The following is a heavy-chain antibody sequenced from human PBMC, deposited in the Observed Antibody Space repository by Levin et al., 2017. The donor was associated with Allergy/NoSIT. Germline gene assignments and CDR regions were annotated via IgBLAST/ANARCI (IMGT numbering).Heavy chain of an antibody. V-gene: IGHV4-4*02. CDR1: GGSISSSNW. J-gene: IGHJ3*02. CDR2: IYHSGST. CDR3: AILALFPRKKLLWFGELSRGAFDI. D-gene: IGHD3-10*01. Sequence: SETLSLTCAVSGGSISSSNWWSWVRQPPGKGLEWIGEIYHSGSTNYNPSLKSRVTISVDKSKNQFSLKLSSVTAADTAVYYCAILALFPRKKLLWFGELSRGAFDIWGQGTMVTVSS.